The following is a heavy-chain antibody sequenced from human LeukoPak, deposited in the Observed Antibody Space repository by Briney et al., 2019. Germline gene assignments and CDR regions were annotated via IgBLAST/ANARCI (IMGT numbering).Heavy chain of an antibody. J-gene: IGHJ5*02. CDR2: IYSGGST. V-gene: IGHV3-66*01. CDR1: GFTVSSNY. D-gene: IGHD2-2*01. CDR3: AKVPVGTQLLTRNWFDP. Sequence: GGSLRLSCAASGFTVSSNYMSWVRQAPGKGPEWVSVIYSGGSTYYADSVKGRFTISRDNSKNTLYLQMNSLRAEDTAVYYCAKVPVGTQLLTRNWFDPWGQGTLVTVSS.